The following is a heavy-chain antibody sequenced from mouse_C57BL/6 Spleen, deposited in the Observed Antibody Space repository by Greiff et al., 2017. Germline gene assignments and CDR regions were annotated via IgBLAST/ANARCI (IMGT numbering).Heavy chain of an antibody. CDR2: ISGGGGNT. CDR1: GFTFSSYT. Sequence: EVMLVESGGGLVKPGGSLKLSCAASGFTFSSYTMSWVRQTPEKRLEWVATISGGGGNTYYPDSVKGRFTISRDNAKNTLYLQMSSLSSEDTALYYCARRGSSYYYFDYWGQGTTLTVSS. J-gene: IGHJ2*01. V-gene: IGHV5-9*01. D-gene: IGHD1-1*01. CDR3: ARRGSSYYYFDY.